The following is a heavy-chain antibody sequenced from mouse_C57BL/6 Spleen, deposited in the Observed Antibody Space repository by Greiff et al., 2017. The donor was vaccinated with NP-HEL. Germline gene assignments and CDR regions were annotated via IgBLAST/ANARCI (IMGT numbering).Heavy chain of an antibody. V-gene: IGHV1-76*01. J-gene: IGHJ3*01. CDR1: GYTFTDYY. D-gene: IGHD3-2*02. CDR2: IYPGSGNT. CDR3: AREGGSSGYLAWFAY. Sequence: QVQLKESGAELVRPGASVKLSCKASGYTFTDYYINWVKQRPGQGLEWIARIYPGSGNTYYNEKFKGKATLTAEKSSSTAYMQLSSLTSEDSAVYFCAREGGSSGYLAWFAYWGQGTLVTVSA.